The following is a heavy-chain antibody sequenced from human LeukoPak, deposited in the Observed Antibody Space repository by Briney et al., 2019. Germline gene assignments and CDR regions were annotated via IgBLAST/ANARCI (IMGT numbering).Heavy chain of an antibody. Sequence: ASVKVSCKASGYTFTCYYMHWVRQAPGQGLEWMGRINPNSGGTNYAQKFQGRVTMTRDTSISTAYMELSRLRSDDTAVYYCARILTYYYDSSGYYYGDYWGQGTLVTVSS. CDR1: GYTFTCYY. V-gene: IGHV1-2*06. J-gene: IGHJ4*02. D-gene: IGHD3-22*01. CDR2: INPNSGGT. CDR3: ARILTYYYDSSGYYYGDY.